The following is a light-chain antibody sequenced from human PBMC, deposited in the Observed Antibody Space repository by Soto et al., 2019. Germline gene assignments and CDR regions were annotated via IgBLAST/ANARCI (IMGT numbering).Light chain of an antibody. CDR1: QPIKTW. V-gene: IGKV1-12*02. Sequence: DLQLTQSPASVSAAVGDRINISCRASQPIKTWLAWYQQKPGKGPKLLIYTASTLETGVPSSFSCSGSETDFTLTISSLQPEDAAIYAYQQAASCPFTFGPGAKV. CDR2: TAS. CDR3: QQAASCPFT. J-gene: IGKJ3*01.